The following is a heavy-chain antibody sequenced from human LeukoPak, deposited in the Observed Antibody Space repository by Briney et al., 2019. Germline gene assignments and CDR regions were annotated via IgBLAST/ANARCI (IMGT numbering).Heavy chain of an antibody. CDR2: IKSKTDGGTT. D-gene: IGHD3-16*01. CDR1: GFTFSNAW. CDR3: TTRGFWDTSVGMDV. Sequence: GGSLRLSCAASGFTFSNAWMSWVRQAPGKGLEWVGRIKSKTDGGTTDYAAPVKGRLTISRDDSKNTLYLQMNSLKTEDTAVYYCTTRGFWDTSVGMDVWGQGTTITVSS. J-gene: IGHJ6*02. V-gene: IGHV3-15*01.